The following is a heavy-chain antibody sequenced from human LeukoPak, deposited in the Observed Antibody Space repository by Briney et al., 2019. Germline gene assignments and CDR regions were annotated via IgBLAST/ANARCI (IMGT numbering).Heavy chain of an antibody. D-gene: IGHD2-15*01. CDR2: ISGSGGST. Sequence: GRSLRLSCAASGFTFSSYAMSWVSQAPGKGLEWVSGISGSGGSTYYADSVKGRFTISRDNSKNTLYLQMNSLRAEDTAVYYCAKQGCSGGSCYFDYWGQGTLVTVSS. V-gene: IGHV3-23*01. CDR1: GFTFSSYA. CDR3: AKQGCSGGSCYFDY. J-gene: IGHJ4*02.